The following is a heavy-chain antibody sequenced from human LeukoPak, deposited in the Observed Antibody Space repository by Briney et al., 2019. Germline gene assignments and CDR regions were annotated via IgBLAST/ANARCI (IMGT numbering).Heavy chain of an antibody. V-gene: IGHV3-48*01. CDR2: ISSSTTI. D-gene: IGHD6-6*01. J-gene: IGHJ4*02. Sequence: GGSLRLSCAASGFTFSTHSMNWVRQAPGRGLEWVSYISSSTTIYYADSVRGRFTISRDNARDSLYLQLNSLRAEDPAVYYCAGGESEYSSSGDFAYWGQGTLVTVSS. CDR3: AGGESEYSSSGDFAY. CDR1: GFTFSTHS.